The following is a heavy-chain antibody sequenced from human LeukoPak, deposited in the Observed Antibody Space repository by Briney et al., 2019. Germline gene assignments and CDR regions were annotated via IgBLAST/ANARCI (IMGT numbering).Heavy chain of an antibody. D-gene: IGHD3-22*01. V-gene: IGHV4-59*02. Sequence: PSETLSLTCTVSGGSVSSHFWSWIRQPPGKGLEWIGYIYDSGSTNYNPSLKSRVTMSVDMSKNQFSLKVRSVTAADTAVYYCARCYYDNNGVSDAFGIWGQGIMVTVSS. CDR2: IYDSGST. J-gene: IGHJ3*02. CDR3: ARCYYDNNGVSDAFGI. CDR1: GGSVSSHF.